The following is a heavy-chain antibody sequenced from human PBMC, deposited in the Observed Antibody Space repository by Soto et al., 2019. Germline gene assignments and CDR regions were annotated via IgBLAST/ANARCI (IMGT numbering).Heavy chain of an antibody. D-gene: IGHD2-8*01. Sequence: ASVKVSCKASGYTFTSYYMHWVRQAPGQGLEWMGIINPSGGSTSYAQKFQGRVTMTRDTSTSTAYMELRSLRSEDTAVYYCARDPVTYCTNAVCYWFAPWGQGTLVTVS. CDR3: ARDPVTYCTNAVCYWFAP. CDR1: GYTFTSYY. CDR2: INPSGGST. V-gene: IGHV1-46*01. J-gene: IGHJ5*02.